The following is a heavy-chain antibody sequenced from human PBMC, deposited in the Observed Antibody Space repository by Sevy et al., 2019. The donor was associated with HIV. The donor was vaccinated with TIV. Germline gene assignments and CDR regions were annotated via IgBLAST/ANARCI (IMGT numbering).Heavy chain of an antibody. CDR2: ISGSGGST. V-gene: IGHV3-23*01. CDR1: GFTFSSYA. Sequence: GGSLRLSCAASGFTFSSYAMSWVRQAPGKGLEWVSAISGSGGSTYYADSGKGRFTISRDNSKNTLYLQMNSLRAEDTSVDYCAKRRGPYYDSSGYYFYWGQGTLVTGSS. D-gene: IGHD3-22*01. J-gene: IGHJ4*02. CDR3: AKRRGPYYDSSGYYFY.